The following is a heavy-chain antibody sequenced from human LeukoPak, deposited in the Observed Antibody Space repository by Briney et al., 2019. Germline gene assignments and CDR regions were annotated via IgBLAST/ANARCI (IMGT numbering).Heavy chain of an antibody. Sequence: PGGPLRLSCEASGFSFSNYFMSWIRQAPGKGLEWVSYITNSGRSTNHADAVKGRFTIPRDNAKKSVYLDMTDLRVEDTAVYYCAREASGNYHVFDSWGQGTLVTVSS. V-gene: IGHV3-11*04. J-gene: IGHJ4*02. D-gene: IGHD1-26*01. CDR2: ITNSGRST. CDR1: GFSFSNYF. CDR3: AREASGNYHVFDS.